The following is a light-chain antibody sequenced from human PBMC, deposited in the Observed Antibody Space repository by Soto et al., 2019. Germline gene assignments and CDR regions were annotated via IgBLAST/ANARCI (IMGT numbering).Light chain of an antibody. CDR3: SSYAGSNNLGVV. CDR1: SSDVGGYNY. Sequence: QSALTQPPSASGSPGQSVTISCTGTSSDVGGYNYVSWYQQHPGKAPKLMIYEVSKRPSGVPDRFSGSKSGKTASLTVSGLQAEDEADYYCSSYAGSNNLGVVFGGGTQLTVL. J-gene: IGLJ2*01. CDR2: EVS. V-gene: IGLV2-8*01.